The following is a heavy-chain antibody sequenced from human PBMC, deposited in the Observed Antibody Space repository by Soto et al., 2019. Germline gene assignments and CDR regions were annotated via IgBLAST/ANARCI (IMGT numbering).Heavy chain of an antibody. CDR2: ISSSSTYI. J-gene: IGHJ4*02. CDR1: GFTFSSYS. Sequence: EVQLVAYGGGLIKPGGSLRLSCAASGFTFSSYSMNWVRQAPGKWLEWVSAISSSSTYIYYADSVKGRFTISRDNAKNSLQLQMNSMRAEDTAVYYCASYRIAAASDYWGQGTLGTVSS. D-gene: IGHD6-13*01. V-gene: IGHV3-21*01. CDR3: ASYRIAAASDY.